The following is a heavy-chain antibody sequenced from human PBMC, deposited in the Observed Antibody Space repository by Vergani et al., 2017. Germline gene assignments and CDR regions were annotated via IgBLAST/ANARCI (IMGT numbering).Heavy chain of an antibody. Sequence: QVQLVESGGGVVQPGRSLRLSCAASGFTFSSYGMHWVRQAPGKGLEWVAVISYDGSNKYYADSVKGRFTISRDNSKNPLYLQMNSLRAEDTAVYYCAKDGPYSSGYRLYYFDYWGQGTLVTVSS. CDR1: GFTFSSYG. V-gene: IGHV3-30*18. CDR3: AKDGPYSSGYRLYYFDY. D-gene: IGHD3-22*01. CDR2: ISYDGSNK. J-gene: IGHJ4*02.